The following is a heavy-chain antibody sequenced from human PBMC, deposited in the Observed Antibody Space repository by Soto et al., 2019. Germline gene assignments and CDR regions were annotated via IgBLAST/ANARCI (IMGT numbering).Heavy chain of an antibody. V-gene: IGHV1-69*01. Sequence: VQSGGGGEKAGASVKVSCQGSGGPFSSYAISWVRQAPGQGLEWMGGIIPIFGTANYAQKFQGRVTITADESTSTAYMELSSLRSEDTAVYYCAVTPFWGQGTLVTVSS. J-gene: IGHJ4*02. CDR2: IIPIFGTA. D-gene: IGHD5-18*01. CDR1: GGPFSSYA. CDR3: AVTPF.